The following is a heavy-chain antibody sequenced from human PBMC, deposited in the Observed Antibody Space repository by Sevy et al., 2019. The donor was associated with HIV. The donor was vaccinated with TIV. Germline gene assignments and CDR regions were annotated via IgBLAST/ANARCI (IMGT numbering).Heavy chain of an antibody. CDR1: GFTFSSYA. D-gene: IGHD3-16*01. CDR3: ARGANYDYVWGSRVFDP. V-gene: IGHV3-30-3*01. J-gene: IGHJ5*02. Sequence: GGSLRLSCAASGFTFSSYAMQWVRQAPGKGLEWVAVISYDGSNKYYADSVKGRFTISRDNSKNTLYLQMNSLRAEDTAVYYCARGANYDYVWGSRVFDPWGQGTLVTVSS. CDR2: ISYDGSNK.